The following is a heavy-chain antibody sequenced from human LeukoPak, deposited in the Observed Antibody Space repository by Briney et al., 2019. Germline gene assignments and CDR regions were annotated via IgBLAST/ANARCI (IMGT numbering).Heavy chain of an antibody. V-gene: IGHV4-34*01. Sequence: SETLSLTCAVYGGSFGGYYWSWIRQPPGKGLEWIGEINHSGSTNYNPSLKSRVTISVDTSKNQFSLKLSSVTAADTAVYYCARGGGDGSPWGQGTLVTVSS. J-gene: IGHJ5*02. D-gene: IGHD5-24*01. CDR1: GGSFGGYY. CDR3: ARGGGDGSP. CDR2: INHSGST.